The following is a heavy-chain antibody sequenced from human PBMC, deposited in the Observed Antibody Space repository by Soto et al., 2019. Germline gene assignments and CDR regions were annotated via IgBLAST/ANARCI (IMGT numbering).Heavy chain of an antibody. Sequence: QVQLVQSGAEVKKPGSSVKVSCKASGGTFSSYAISWVQQAPGQGLEWMGGIIPIFGTANYAQKFQGRVTITADESTSTAYMELSSLRSEDTAVYYCATQYSSGWYDEGAFDYWGQGTLVTVSS. CDR2: IIPIFGTA. CDR1: GGTFSSYA. CDR3: ATQYSSGWYDEGAFDY. J-gene: IGHJ4*02. D-gene: IGHD6-19*01. V-gene: IGHV1-69*01.